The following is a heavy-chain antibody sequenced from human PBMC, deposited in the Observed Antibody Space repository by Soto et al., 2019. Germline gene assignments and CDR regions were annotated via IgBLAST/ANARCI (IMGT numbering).Heavy chain of an antibody. V-gene: IGHV1-18*01. CDR3: LLGYCSGGTCFSGYYGMDV. Sequence: GASVKVSCKASGFSFSNYGLTWVRQAPGQGLEWLGWIRPNNVNTEYARKVQDRLTMTTETSTNTAHMELRSLRSDDTAVYYCLLGYCSGGTCFSGYYGMDVWGQGTTVTVSS. CDR1: GFSFSNYG. J-gene: IGHJ6*02. D-gene: IGHD2-15*01. CDR2: IRPNNVNT.